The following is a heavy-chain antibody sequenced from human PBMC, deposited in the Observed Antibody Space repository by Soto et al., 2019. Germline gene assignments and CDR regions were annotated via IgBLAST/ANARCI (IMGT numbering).Heavy chain of an antibody. CDR2: ISFTGDT. Sequence: QVQLQESGPGLVKPSETLSLICTVSGDSVSGGGYYWTWIRQPPGKGLEWIGYISFTGDTTYNPSLRSRVTIATPTSTNQFSLTMTSETAAHTALYYRSRGGHYYHSMLWGPGPLVTVSS. CDR1: GDSVSGGGYY. D-gene: IGHD3-10*01. V-gene: IGHV4-61*08. J-gene: IGHJ4*02. CDR3: SRGGHYYHSML.